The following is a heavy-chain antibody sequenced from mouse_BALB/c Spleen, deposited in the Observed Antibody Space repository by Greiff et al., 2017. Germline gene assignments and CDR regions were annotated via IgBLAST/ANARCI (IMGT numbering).Heavy chain of an antibody. Sequence: GQLQQSGAELVKPGASVKLSCTASGFNITDYYMHWVKQRPEQGLEWIGRIDPANGNTKYDPKFQGKATITADTSSNTAYLQLSSLTTEDTAVYCCARGDYGFDYWGQGTTLTVSS. J-gene: IGHJ2*01. CDR3: ARGDYGFDY. D-gene: IGHD2-4*01. CDR2: IDPANGNT. V-gene: IGHV14-3*02. CDR1: GFNITDYY.